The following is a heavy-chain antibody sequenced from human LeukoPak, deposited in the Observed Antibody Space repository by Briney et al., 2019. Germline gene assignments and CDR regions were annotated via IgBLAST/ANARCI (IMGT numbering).Heavy chain of an antibody. CDR1: GFVFRNYA. Sequence: GGSLRLSCAASGFVFRNYAMSWVRQAPGKGLEWVSAITGSGDTTYYADSVKGRFTISRDNSKNTLYVEMNTLRAEDAAVYYCAKWGDYDILTGYYVSDFWGQGTLVTVSS. CDR2: ITGSGDTT. J-gene: IGHJ4*02. V-gene: IGHV3-23*01. CDR3: AKWGDYDILTGYYVSDF. D-gene: IGHD3-9*01.